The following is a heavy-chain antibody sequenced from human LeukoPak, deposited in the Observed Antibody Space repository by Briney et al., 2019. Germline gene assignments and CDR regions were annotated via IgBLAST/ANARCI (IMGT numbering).Heavy chain of an antibody. Sequence: GGSLRLSCAASGFTFSNYWMTWVRQAPWKGLEWVAHIKRDGSEKYYVDSVKGRFTISRDNAKNSLYLQMNSLRAEDTAVYYCARGPLYYYYGMDVWGQGTTVTVSS. CDR1: GFTFSNYW. J-gene: IGHJ6*02. CDR3: ARGPLYYYYGMDV. CDR2: IKRDGSEK. V-gene: IGHV3-7*01.